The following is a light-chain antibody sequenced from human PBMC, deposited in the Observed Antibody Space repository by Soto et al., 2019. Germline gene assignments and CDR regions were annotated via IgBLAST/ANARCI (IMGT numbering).Light chain of an antibody. CDR3: QQYENLPT. V-gene: IGKV1-33*01. CDR1: QNINNY. Sequence: IQMTQSPSSLSASVGDRVAITFQASQNINNYLNWYQQKPGRAPKLLIYDASNLEAGVPSRFRGSGSGTDFTFTISRLQTEDIATYYCQQYENLPTFGQGTRLEIK. J-gene: IGKJ5*01. CDR2: DAS.